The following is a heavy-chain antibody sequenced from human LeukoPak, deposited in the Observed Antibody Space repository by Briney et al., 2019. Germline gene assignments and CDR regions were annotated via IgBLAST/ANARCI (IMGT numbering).Heavy chain of an antibody. D-gene: IGHD6-13*01. CDR3: ARDLGSSWYPVDY. CDR2: IIPILGIA. CDR1: GGTFSSYA. V-gene: IGHV1-69*04. Sequence: SVKVSCKASGGTFSSYAISWVRQAPGQGLEWMGRIIPILGIANYAQKFQGRVTITADKSTSTAYMELSSLRSEDTAVYYCARDLGSSWYPVDYWGQGTLVTVSS. J-gene: IGHJ4*02.